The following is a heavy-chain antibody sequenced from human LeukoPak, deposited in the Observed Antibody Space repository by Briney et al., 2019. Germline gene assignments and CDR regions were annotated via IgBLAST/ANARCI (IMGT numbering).Heavy chain of an antibody. CDR2: INWNGGST. Sequence: AGGSLRLSCAASGFTFDDYGMSWVRQAPGKGLEWVSGINWNGGSTGYADSVKGRFTISRDNAKNSLYLQMNSLRAEDTALYYCARGAVAAMYWYFDLWGRGTLVTVSS. V-gene: IGHV3-20*04. D-gene: IGHD2-15*01. CDR3: ARGAVAAMYWYFDL. J-gene: IGHJ2*01. CDR1: GFTFDDYG.